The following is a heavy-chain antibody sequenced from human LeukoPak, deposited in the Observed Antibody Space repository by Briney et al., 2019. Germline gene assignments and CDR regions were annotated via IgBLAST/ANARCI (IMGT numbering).Heavy chain of an antibody. D-gene: IGHD3-3*01. CDR3: ARDRSLDDFWSGYWDYFQH. J-gene: IGHJ1*01. Sequence: GGPLRLSCAASGFTFSNAWMSWVRQAPGKGLEWVANIKQDGSEKYYVDSVKGRFTISRDNAKNSLYLQMNSLRAEDTAVYYCARDRSLDDFWSGYWDYFQHWGQGTLVTVSS. CDR2: IKQDGSEK. CDR1: GFTFSNAW. V-gene: IGHV3-7*01.